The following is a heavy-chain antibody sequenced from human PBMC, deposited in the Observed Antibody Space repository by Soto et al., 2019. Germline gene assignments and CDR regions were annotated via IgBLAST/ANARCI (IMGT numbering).Heavy chain of an antibody. V-gene: IGHV1-69*12. CDR2: IIPIFGTA. D-gene: IGHD3-22*01. CDR3: ARVPRGVRSGYYYWFDY. CDR1: GGTFSSYA. Sequence: QVQLVQSGAEVKKPGSSVKVSCKASGGTFSSYAISWVRQAPGQGLEWMGGIIPIFGTANYAQKFQGRVTITADESTSTAYMELSSLRSEDTAVYYCARVPRGVRSGYYYWFDYWGQGTLVTVSS. J-gene: IGHJ4*02.